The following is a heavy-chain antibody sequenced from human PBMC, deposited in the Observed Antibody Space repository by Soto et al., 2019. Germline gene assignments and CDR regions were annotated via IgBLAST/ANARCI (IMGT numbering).Heavy chain of an antibody. CDR1: GFSFSSYW. CDR3: AGGSGWLIDY. Sequence: EVQLVESGGGLVQPGWSLRLSCEASGFSFSSYWMKWVRQAPGKGLEWVAIIKKDGSVKYYVDSVKGRFTISRDNAKNSLYLQMNGPRAEDTAVYYCAGGSGWLIDYWGRGTLVTVSS. V-gene: IGHV3-7*03. J-gene: IGHJ4*02. CDR2: IKKDGSVK. D-gene: IGHD6-19*01.